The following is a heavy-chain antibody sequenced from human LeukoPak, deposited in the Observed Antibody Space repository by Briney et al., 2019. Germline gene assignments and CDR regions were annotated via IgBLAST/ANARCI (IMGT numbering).Heavy chain of an antibody. J-gene: IGHJ4*02. Sequence: GGSLRLSCAASGFTFSSYAMHWVRQAPGKGLEWVAVISYDGSNKYYADSVKGRFTISRDNSKNTLYLQMNSLRAEDTAVYYCARSDNYYDRKRSFDYWGQGTLVTVSS. CDR1: GFTFSSYA. V-gene: IGHV3-30-3*01. D-gene: IGHD3-22*01. CDR3: ARSDNYYDRKRSFDY. CDR2: ISYDGSNK.